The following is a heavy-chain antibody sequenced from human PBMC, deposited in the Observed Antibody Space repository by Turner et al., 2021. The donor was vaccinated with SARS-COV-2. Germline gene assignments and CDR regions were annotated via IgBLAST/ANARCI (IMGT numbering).Heavy chain of an antibody. J-gene: IGHJ6*02. CDR2: FDPEDGET. CDR1: GYTLTELS. Sequence: QVQLVQSGAEVKQPGASVKVSCKVSGYTLTELSMHWVRQAPGKGLEWMGGFDPEDGETIYAQKFQGRVTMTENTSTDTAYMELSSLRSEDTAVYYCATGVAVTVTPSAYYYYYGMDVWGQGTTVTVSS. V-gene: IGHV1-24*01. CDR3: ATGVAVTVTPSAYYYYYGMDV. D-gene: IGHD6-19*01.